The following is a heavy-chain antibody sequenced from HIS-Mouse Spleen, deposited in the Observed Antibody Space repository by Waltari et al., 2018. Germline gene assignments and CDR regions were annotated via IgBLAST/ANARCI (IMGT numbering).Heavy chain of an antibody. J-gene: IGHJ4*02. V-gene: IGHV3-73*01. CDR1: GFTFSGSA. Sequence: EVQLVESGGGLVQPGGSLKLSCAASGFTFSGSAMHGVRQASGKGLEWVGSIRSKANSYATAYAASVKGRFTISRDDSKNTAYLQMNSLKTEDTAVYYCTGGSWSGYYFDYWGQGTLVTVSS. D-gene: IGHD3-3*01. CDR2: IRSKANSYAT. CDR3: TGGSWSGYYFDY.